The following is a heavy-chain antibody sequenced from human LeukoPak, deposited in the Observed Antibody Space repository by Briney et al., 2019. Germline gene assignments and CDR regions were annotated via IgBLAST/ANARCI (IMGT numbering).Heavy chain of an antibody. CDR1: GDSVSSNSAA. CDR3: ARGTPSSGWYTFDY. V-gene: IGHV6-1*01. Sequence: SQTLSLTCAISGDSVSSNSAAWNWIRQSPSRGLEWPGRTYYRSKWYNDYAVSVKSRITINPDTSKNQFSLQLNSVTPEDTAVYYCARGTPSSGWYTFDYWGQGTLVTVSS. J-gene: IGHJ4*02. D-gene: IGHD6-19*01. CDR2: TYYRSKWYN.